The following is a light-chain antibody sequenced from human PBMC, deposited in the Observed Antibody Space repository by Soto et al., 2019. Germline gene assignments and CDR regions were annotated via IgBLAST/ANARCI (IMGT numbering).Light chain of an antibody. J-gene: IGKJ5*01. CDR1: QGIRHD. CDR3: LQHNSYPAIT. Sequence: DIQMTQSPSSLSASVAYIVPVTCRGSQGIRHDLGWYPQKPGKATKRLVYAAYSLQSGVPSRFRGSGSGTEFTPTISSLQTEDFATYYCLQHNSYPAITCGQGTRLEIK. CDR2: AAY. V-gene: IGKV1-17*01.